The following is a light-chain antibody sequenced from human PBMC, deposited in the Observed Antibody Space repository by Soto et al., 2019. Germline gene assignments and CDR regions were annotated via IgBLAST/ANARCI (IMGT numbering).Light chain of an antibody. CDR3: QQYGNSPLT. Sequence: EIVLMESQGTLSLSAGERATLSCRASQSVSSSYLVWYQQKPRQAPMLLFYGASITATCIPDMFSGRGSGTDFTLTISRLVPEVFAVSYCQQYGNSPLTFVGGTKVDTK. J-gene: IGKJ4*01. CDR2: GAS. V-gene: IGKV3-20*01. CDR1: QSVSSSY.